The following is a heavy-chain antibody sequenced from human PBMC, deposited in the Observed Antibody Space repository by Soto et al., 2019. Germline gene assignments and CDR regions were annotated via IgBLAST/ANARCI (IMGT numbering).Heavy chain of an antibody. Sequence: GASVKASCKASGGTFSSYAISWVRQAPGQGLEWMGGIIPIFGTANYAQKFQGRVTITADESTSTAYMELSSLRSEDTAVYYCARSGFPGIAAYWGQGTLVTVSS. CDR3: ARSGFPGIAAY. V-gene: IGHV1-69*13. CDR2: IIPIFGTA. CDR1: GGTFSSYA. D-gene: IGHD6-13*01. J-gene: IGHJ4*02.